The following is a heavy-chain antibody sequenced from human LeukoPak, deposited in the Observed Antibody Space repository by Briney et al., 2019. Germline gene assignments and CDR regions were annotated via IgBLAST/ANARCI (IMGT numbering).Heavy chain of an antibody. D-gene: IGHD1-26*01. CDR1: GGSISSYY. CDR3: ARVSVSGTYDY. CDR2: IYSSGST. V-gene: IGHV4-4*07. J-gene: IGHJ4*02. Sequence: SETLSLTCTVSGGSISSYYGSWIRQPAGKGLEWIGRIYSSGSTNYNPSLKSRVTMSVDTSKNQFSLKLSSVTDADTAVYYCARVSVSGTYDYWGQGTLVTVSS.